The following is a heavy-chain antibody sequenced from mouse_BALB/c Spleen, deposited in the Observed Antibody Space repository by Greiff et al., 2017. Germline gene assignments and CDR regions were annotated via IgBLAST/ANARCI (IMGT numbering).Heavy chain of an antibody. Sequence: QVQLKESGPGLVAPSQSLSITCTVSGFSLTSYDISWIRQPPGKGLEWLGVIWTGGGTNYNSAFMSRLSISKDNSKSQVFLKMNSLQADDTAIYYSVRNYGSSYFDYWGQGTTLTVSS. D-gene: IGHD1-1*01. CDR3: VRNYGSSYFDY. CDR1: GFSLTSYD. CDR2: IWTGGGT. V-gene: IGHV2-9-2*01. J-gene: IGHJ2*01.